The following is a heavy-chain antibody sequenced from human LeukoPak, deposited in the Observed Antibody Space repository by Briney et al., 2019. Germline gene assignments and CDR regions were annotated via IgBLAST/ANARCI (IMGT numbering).Heavy chain of an antibody. J-gene: IGHJ4*02. CDR3: ARLWSGSYLDYFDY. Sequence: PSETLSLTCTVSGGSISSSSYYWGWIRQPPGKGLEWIGSIYYSGSTYYNPSLKSRVTISVDTSKNQFPLKLSSVTAADTAVYYCARLWSGSYLDYFDYWGQGTLVTVSS. CDR1: GGSISSSSYY. CDR2: IYYSGST. D-gene: IGHD1-26*01. V-gene: IGHV4-39*01.